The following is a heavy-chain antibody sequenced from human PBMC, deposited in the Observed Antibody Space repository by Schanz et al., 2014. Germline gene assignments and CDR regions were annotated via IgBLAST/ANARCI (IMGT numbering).Heavy chain of an antibody. D-gene: IGHD3-10*01. CDR3: ARVHIATYHYNSPGAFDI. Sequence: QLMQSGSEVRKPGASVKVSCKASGYIFGSHGMTWVRQAPGQGPELMGWISAHTGNTQYAQKFHGRVNMTRDTVTTTVHLELTRLRTDDTAIYYCARVHIATYHYNSPGAFDIWGQGTRVTVSS. CDR1: GYIFGSHG. V-gene: IGHV1-18*01. CDR2: ISAHTGNT. J-gene: IGHJ3*02.